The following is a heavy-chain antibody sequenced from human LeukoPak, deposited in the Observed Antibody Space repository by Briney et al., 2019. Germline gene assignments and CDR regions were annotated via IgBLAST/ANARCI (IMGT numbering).Heavy chain of an antibody. D-gene: IGHD3-22*01. CDR3: ARGGITMIVVAYWFFDY. J-gene: IGHJ4*02. Sequence: ASVKVSCKASDYTFTSYGISWVRQAPGQGLEWMGWISAYNGNTNYAQKLQGRVTMTTDTSTSTAYMELRSLRSDDTAVYYCARGGITMIVVAYWFFDYWGQGTLATVSS. V-gene: IGHV1-18*01. CDR1: DYTFTSYG. CDR2: ISAYNGNT.